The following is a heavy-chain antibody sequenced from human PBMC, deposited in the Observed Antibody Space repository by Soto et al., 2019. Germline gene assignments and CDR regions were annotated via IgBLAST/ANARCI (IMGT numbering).Heavy chain of an antibody. CDR2: ISAYDYKT. CDR1: GYPFTSYG. J-gene: IGHJ4*02. Sequence: QVQLVQSGAEVKKPGASVKVSCKTSGYPFTSYGINWVRQAPGQGPEWMGWISAYDYKTIYSQKFQGRVTLTADTSTTTAYMELRGLRFDDTAVYYCARDRLIAVTGLLRNWGQGTLVTVSS. D-gene: IGHD6-19*01. CDR3: ARDRLIAVTGLLRN. V-gene: IGHV1-18*01.